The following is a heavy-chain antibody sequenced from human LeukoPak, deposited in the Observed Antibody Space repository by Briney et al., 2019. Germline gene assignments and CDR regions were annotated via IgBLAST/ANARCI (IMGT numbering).Heavy chain of an antibody. Sequence: SETLSLTCTVSGVSVSGFYWSWIRQPPGKGLEWIGCIYYSGTTNYNPSLKSRVTISVDTSKNQFSLKLSSVTAADTAVYYCARVGFGGFRWFDPWGQGTLVTVSS. J-gene: IGHJ5*02. D-gene: IGHD3-10*01. V-gene: IGHV4-59*02. CDR2: IYYSGTT. CDR3: ARVGFGGFRWFDP. CDR1: GVSVSGFY.